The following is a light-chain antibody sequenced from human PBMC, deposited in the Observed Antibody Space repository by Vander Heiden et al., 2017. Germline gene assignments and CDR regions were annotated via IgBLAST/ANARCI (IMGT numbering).Light chain of an antibody. CDR1: QNVLYNSNNKNY. Sequence: DIVMTQSPDSLAVSLGERATINCKSSQNVLYNSNNKNYLAWYQQKPGQPPKLLIYWASTRESGVPDRFSGSGSGTDFTLTISSLQAEDEAVYYCQQFYSLPWTFGQGTKVEI. CDR2: WAS. V-gene: IGKV4-1*01. CDR3: QQFYSLPWT. J-gene: IGKJ1*01.